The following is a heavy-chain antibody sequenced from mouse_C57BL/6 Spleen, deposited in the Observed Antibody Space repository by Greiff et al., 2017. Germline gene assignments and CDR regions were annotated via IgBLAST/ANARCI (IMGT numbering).Heavy chain of an antibody. V-gene: IGHV1-50*01. J-gene: IGHJ3*01. D-gene: IGHD2-3*01. CDR1: GYTFTSYW. Sequence: QVQLQQPGAELVKPGASVKLSCKASGYTFTSYWMQWVKQRPGQGLEWIGEIEPSDSYTNNNQKFKGKATLTVDTSSSTAYMQLSSLTSEDSAVYYCARSLYDGYWFAYWGQGTLVTVSA. CDR3: ARSLYDGYWFAY. CDR2: IEPSDSYT.